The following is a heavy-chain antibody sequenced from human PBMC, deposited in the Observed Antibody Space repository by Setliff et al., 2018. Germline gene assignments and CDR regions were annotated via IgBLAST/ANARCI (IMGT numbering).Heavy chain of an antibody. V-gene: IGHV3-7*01. D-gene: IGHD3-3*01. CDR3: ARDATYYDFWSDYSPDAFDI. J-gene: IGHJ3*02. CDR1: GFTFSSYW. CDR2: IKQDGSEK. Sequence: GGSLRLSCAASGFTFSSYWMSWVRQAPGKGLEWVANIKQDGSEKYYVDSVKGRFTISRDNAKNSLYLQMNSLRAEDTAMYYCARDATYYDFWSDYSPDAFDIWGQGTMVTVSS.